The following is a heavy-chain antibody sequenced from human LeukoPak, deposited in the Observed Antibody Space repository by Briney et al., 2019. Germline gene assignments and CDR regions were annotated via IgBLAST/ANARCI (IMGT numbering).Heavy chain of an antibody. D-gene: IGHD5-18*01. CDR1: GFTFSNYG. CDR2: ISYDGSNK. J-gene: IGHJ4*02. CDR3: AKDLQLWSNNFDY. V-gene: IGHV3-30*18. Sequence: SGGSLRLSCAASGFTFSNYGLHWVRQAPGKGLEWVAVISYDGSNKYYTDSVKGRFTISRDNSKNTLYLQMNSLRAEDTAVYYCAKDLQLWSNNFDYWGQGTLVTVSS.